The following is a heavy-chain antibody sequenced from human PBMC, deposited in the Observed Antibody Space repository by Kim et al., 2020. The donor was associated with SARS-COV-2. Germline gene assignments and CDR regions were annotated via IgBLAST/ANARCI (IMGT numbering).Heavy chain of an antibody. CDR2: FKHLGGT. Sequence: SETLSLTCAVHGGSLSGSYWSWIRQPPGKGLEWIGVFKHLGGTNYNPSPKSRVTTSVDTSTNQFSLRLSSVTAADTAVYYCARLGANSQMGYNWFDSCG. CDR3: ARLGANSQMGYNWFDS. V-gene: IGHV4-34*01. D-gene: IGHD6-13*01. J-gene: IGHJ5*01. CDR1: GGSLSGSY.